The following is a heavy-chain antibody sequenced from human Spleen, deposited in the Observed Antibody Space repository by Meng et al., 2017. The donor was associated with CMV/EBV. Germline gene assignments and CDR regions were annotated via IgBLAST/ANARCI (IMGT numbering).Heavy chain of an antibody. CDR2: NNPKSGVT. V-gene: IGHV1-2*02. CDR1: GYTFSDYF. Sequence: SCKASGYTFSDYFLHWGRQAPGQGLEWMGWNNPKSGVTNYAQRFQDRVTMTTDTSIRTVYMDMSRLTSDDTAIFYCARDLGVGAAGYWGQGTLVTVSS. CDR3: ARDLGVGAAGY. D-gene: IGHD3-3*01. J-gene: IGHJ4*01.